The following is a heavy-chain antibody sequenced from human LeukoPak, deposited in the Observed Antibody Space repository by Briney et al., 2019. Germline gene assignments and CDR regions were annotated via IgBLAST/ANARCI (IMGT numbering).Heavy chain of an antibody. CDR1: GYSFTSYW. D-gene: IGHD6-13*01. V-gene: IGHV5-51*01. CDR3: ASSIAAAQGNGNAFDY. CDR2: IYPGDSDT. Sequence: GESLKISCKGSGYSFTSYWIGWVRQIPGKGLEWMGIIYPGDSDTRYSPSFQGQVTISADKSISTAYLQWSSLKASDTAMYYCASSIAAAQGNGNAFDYWGQGTLVTVSS. J-gene: IGHJ4*02.